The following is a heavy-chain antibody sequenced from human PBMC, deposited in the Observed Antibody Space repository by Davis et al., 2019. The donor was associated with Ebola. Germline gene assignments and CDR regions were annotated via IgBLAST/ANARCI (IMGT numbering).Heavy chain of an antibody. Sequence: GESLKISCTASGFTFSSYSMNWVRQAPGKGLEWVSSISSSSSSMYYVDSVKGRFTISRDNAKNSLYLQMNSLRVEDTAVYFCARGFSWNLDYWGQGTLVIASS. CDR2: ISSSSSSM. V-gene: IGHV3-21*01. J-gene: IGHJ4*02. CDR1: GFTFSSYS. D-gene: IGHD2-15*01. CDR3: ARGFSWNLDY.